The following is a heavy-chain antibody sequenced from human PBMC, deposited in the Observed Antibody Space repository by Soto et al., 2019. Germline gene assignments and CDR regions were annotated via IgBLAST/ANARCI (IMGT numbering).Heavy chain of an antibody. V-gene: IGHV3-23*01. J-gene: IGHJ4*02. Sequence: GGSLRLSCVASGFTFSTVAMTWVRQAPGKGLEWVSSISDNGGNTDYADSVRGRFTLSRDNSKNTLYLQMNHLKAEDTAVYYCAKLYWNPRYFDYWGQGARSPSPQ. D-gene: IGHD1-1*01. CDR2: ISDNGGNT. CDR1: GFTFSTVA. CDR3: AKLYWNPRYFDY.